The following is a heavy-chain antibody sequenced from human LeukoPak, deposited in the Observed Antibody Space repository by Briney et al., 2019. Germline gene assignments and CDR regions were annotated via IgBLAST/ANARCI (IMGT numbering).Heavy chain of an antibody. D-gene: IGHD6-13*01. CDR1: GFTFSSYS. CDR2: ISSSSSYI. Sequence: PGGSLRLSCAASGFTFSSYSMNWVRQAPGKGLEWVSSISSSSSYIYYADSVKGRFTISRDNAKNSLYLQMNSLRAEDTAVYYCARSRGSSWLFDYWGQGTLVTVSS. V-gene: IGHV3-21*01. J-gene: IGHJ4*02. CDR3: ARSRGSSWLFDY.